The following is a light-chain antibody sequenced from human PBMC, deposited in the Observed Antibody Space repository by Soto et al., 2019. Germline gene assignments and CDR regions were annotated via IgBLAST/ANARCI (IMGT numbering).Light chain of an antibody. J-gene: IGLJ1*01. CDR3: SSYAGSDNLDV. CDR2: DVS. CDR1: SSDVGGYNS. V-gene: IGLV2-8*01. Sequence: QSALTQPPSASGSPGQSVTISCTGTSSDVGGYNSVSWYQQHPGKAPKLMIYDVSNRPSGVPDRFSGSKSGNTASLTVSGLQAEDEADYYCSSYAGSDNLDVFGTGTKLTVL.